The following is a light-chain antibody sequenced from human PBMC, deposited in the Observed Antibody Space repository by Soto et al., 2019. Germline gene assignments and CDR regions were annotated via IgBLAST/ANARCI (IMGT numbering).Light chain of an antibody. CDR1: QSVSSSY. V-gene: IGKV3-20*01. CDR3: QQYDNSFT. J-gene: IGKJ4*01. CDR2: GAS. Sequence: EIVLTQSPGTLSLSPGERATVSCRASQSVSSSYLAWYQHKPGQAPRLLISGASNRAAGIPDRFSGSGSGTDLTLTISGLEPEDFAVYYCQQYDNSFTFGGGTKVDI.